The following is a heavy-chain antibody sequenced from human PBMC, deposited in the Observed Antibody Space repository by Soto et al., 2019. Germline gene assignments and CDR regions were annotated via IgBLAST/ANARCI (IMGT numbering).Heavy chain of an antibody. CDR1: GDSISRSY. D-gene: IGHD3-10*01. CDR2: IFDVGNT. V-gene: IGHV4-59*01. J-gene: IGHJ6*03. Sequence: FEPLSVPCTVAGDSISRSYWSWVRQPQGKGLEMIKYIFDVGNTNYNHSLKSRVNISVDTSKNQVSLRLGSVTAADTGVYYCARANPRGINYCMDSWGRGTTVTVSS. CDR3: ARANPRGINYCMDS.